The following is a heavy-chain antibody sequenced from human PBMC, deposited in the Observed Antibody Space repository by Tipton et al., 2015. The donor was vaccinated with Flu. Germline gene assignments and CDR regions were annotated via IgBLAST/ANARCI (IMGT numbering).Heavy chain of an antibody. CDR1: GFTFSNYG. D-gene: IGHD3-10*01. Sequence: SLRLSCVASGFTFSNYGLHWVRQAPGKGLEWVALIRHYVRNTYYVDSVKGRFTISRANAKNSLYLQMNSLRAEDTAVYYCARDQGFGGGLSYDYYAMMSGARGPRSPSP. J-gene: IGHJ6*02. V-gene: IGHV3-33*01. CDR2: IRHYVRNT. CDR3: ARDQGFGGGLSYDYYAMMS.